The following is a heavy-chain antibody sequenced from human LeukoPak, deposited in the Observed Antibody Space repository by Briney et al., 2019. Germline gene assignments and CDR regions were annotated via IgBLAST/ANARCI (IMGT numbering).Heavy chain of an antibody. D-gene: IGHD3-10*01. J-gene: IGHJ4*02. CDR3: ARDEQLLWFGEY. Sequence: PGGSLRLSCAESGFTFSSYGMHWVRQAPGKGLEWVAVIWYDGSNKYYADSVKGRFTISRDNSKNTLYLQMNSLRAEDTAVYYCARDEQLLWFGEYWGQGTLVTVSS. V-gene: IGHV3-33*01. CDR1: GFTFSSYG. CDR2: IWYDGSNK.